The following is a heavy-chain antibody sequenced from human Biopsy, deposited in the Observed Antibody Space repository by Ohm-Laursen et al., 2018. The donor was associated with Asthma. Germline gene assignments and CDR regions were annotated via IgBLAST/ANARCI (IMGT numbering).Heavy chain of an antibody. CDR1: PGSINDYY. CDR3: ARATSTWSQSGPHFFDH. V-gene: IGHV4-59*07. D-gene: IGHD6-13*01. CDR2: VHSSGST. J-gene: IGHJ5*02. Sequence: SDTLSLTCIVSPGSINDYYWNWIRQFPGKGPEWIGYVHSSGSTRFNPSLKSRVTVSVDTSVDQVSLKLSSVSAADTAIYYCARATSTWSQSGPHFFDHWGPGTLVTVSS.